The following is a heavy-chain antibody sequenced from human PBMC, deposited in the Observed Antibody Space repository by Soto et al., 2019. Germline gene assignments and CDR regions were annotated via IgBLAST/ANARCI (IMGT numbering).Heavy chain of an antibody. Sequence: QEQLVQSGAEVKKPGSSVKVSCKASGGSFSTYGINWVRQAPGQGLEWMGRIIPILGTENYAQKFRGRVSITADESASTAYMELSSLRSEDTAVYYCARYDSNYPGRYGMDVWGQGTTVTVFS. CDR3: ARYDSNYPGRYGMDV. CDR1: GGSFSTYG. CDR2: IIPILGTE. J-gene: IGHJ6*02. V-gene: IGHV1-69*01. D-gene: IGHD4-4*01.